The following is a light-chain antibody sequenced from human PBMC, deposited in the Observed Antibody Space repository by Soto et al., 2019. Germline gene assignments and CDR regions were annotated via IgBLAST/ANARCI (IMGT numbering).Light chain of an antibody. J-gene: IGKJ2*03. CDR2: TAS. V-gene: IGKV1-5*03. Sequence: DIPMTQSPSTLSASVGDRVTITRRASQPIGSWLAWYQQKPGKAPKLLIYTASSLESGVPSRFSGSGSGTEFTLTISSLQPDDFATYYCQQYSGYSYSFGQGTKLEIK. CDR3: QQYSGYSYS. CDR1: QPIGSW.